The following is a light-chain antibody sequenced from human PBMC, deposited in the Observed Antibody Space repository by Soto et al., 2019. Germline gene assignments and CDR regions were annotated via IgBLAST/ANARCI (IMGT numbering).Light chain of an antibody. CDR2: EGS. J-gene: IGLJ2*01. CDR3: CSYAGSSTFDVV. Sequence: QSVLTQPVSVSGSPGQSITISCTGTSSDVGSYNLVSWYQQHPGKAPKLMIYEGSKRPSGVSNRFSGSKSGNTASLTISGLQAEDEADYYCCSYAGSSTFDVVFGGGTKVTVL. V-gene: IGLV2-23*03. CDR1: SSDVGSYNL.